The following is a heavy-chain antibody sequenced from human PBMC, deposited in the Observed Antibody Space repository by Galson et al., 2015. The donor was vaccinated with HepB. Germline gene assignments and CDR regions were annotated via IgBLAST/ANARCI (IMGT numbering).Heavy chain of an antibody. CDR1: GYTFTGYN. CDR3: ARGGGDDYSGGALYY. CDR2: INPNSGGT. D-gene: IGHD4-23*01. J-gene: IGHJ4*02. Sequence: SVKVSCKASGYTFTGYNIHWVRQAPGQGLEWMGRINPNSGGTNYVQKFQGRVTMTRDTSITTVYMELSRLRSDDTAVYYCARGGGDDYSGGALYYWGQGTLVTVSS. V-gene: IGHV1-2*02.